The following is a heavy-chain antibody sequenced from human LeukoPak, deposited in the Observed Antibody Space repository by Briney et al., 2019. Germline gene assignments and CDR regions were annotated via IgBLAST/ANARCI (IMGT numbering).Heavy chain of an antibody. D-gene: IGHD2-2*01. CDR2: ISSSSSYI. CDR1: GFTFSSYG. Sequence: PGGSLRLSCAASGFTFSSYGMHWVRQAPGKGLEWVSSISSSSSYIYYADSVKGRFTISRDNAKNSLYLQMNSLRAEDTAVYYCARGNGPAAMRNYFDYWGQGTLVTVSS. V-gene: IGHV3-21*01. J-gene: IGHJ4*02. CDR3: ARGNGPAAMRNYFDY.